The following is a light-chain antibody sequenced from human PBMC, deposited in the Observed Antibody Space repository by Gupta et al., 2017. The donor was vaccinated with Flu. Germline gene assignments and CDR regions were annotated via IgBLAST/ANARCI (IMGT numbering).Light chain of an antibody. Sequence: QSALTQPASVSGSPGQSLTIACTGTSSDIGFYNYVSWYQHHPGKAPRLMIYEVNNRPSGVSYRFSCSKAGNTASLTISGLQAEDDADYYCSSFTTSSTLVFGGGTKLTVL. CDR3: SSFTTSSTLV. V-gene: IGLV2-14*01. CDR1: SSDIGFYNY. CDR2: EVN. J-gene: IGLJ3*02.